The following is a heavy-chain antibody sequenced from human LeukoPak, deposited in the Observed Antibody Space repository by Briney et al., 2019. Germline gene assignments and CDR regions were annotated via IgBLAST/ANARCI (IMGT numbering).Heavy chain of an antibody. V-gene: IGHV3-21*01. Sequence: GGSLRLSCAASGFTFNSHYMNWVRQAPGKGLEWVSSISSSGSSTYYADSVRGRFTISRNNAKNSLYLQMNSLRAEDTALYYCARDLPTVTFYFYYGMDIWGQGTTVTVSS. D-gene: IGHD4-17*01. CDR1: GFTFNSHY. CDR3: ARDLPTVTFYFYYGMDI. J-gene: IGHJ6*02. CDR2: ISSSGSST.